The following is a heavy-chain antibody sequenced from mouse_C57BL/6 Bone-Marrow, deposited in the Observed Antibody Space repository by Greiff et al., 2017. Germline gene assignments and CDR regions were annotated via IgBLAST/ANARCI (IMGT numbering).Heavy chain of an antibody. CDR3: ARAGPRGRSFDY. Sequence: QVQLQQPGAELVKPGASVKMSCKASGYTFTSYWITWVKQRPGQGLEWIGDIYPTSGRTNYNEKFKSKAILTVDTSSNTAYMQLRSLTSEDYAVFYCARAGPRGRSFDYWGQGTTLTGSS. CDR2: IYPTSGRT. J-gene: IGHJ2*01. V-gene: IGHV1-55*01. D-gene: IGHD3-3*01. CDR1: GYTFTSYW.